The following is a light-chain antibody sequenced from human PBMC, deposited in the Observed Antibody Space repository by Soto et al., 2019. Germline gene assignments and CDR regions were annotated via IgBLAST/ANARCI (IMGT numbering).Light chain of an antibody. Sequence: VVLTQSPATLSLSPGERATLSCRTSLSVSVYLDWYQQKPGQAPRLLIYGASRRATDIPDRFSGSGSGTDFTLTISRLEPEDFAVYYCQHYNTYPWTFGQGTKVDIK. CDR3: QHYNTYPWT. V-gene: IGKV3-11*01. J-gene: IGKJ1*01. CDR2: GAS. CDR1: LSVSVY.